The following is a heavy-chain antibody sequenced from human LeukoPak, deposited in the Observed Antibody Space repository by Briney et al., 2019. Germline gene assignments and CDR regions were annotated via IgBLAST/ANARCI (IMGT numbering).Heavy chain of an antibody. J-gene: IGHJ4*02. CDR3: AKDRATGTALDY. V-gene: IGHV3-30*18. D-gene: IGHD5-24*01. CDR1: GFTFSNYG. Sequence: GGSLRLSCAAAGFTFSNYGMHWVRQPPGKGLEWVAFISYDERNTNYADSVKGPFTISRDNSKNTLYLQMNSLRAEDTAVYYCAKDRATGTALDYWGQGTLVTVSS. CDR2: ISYDERNT.